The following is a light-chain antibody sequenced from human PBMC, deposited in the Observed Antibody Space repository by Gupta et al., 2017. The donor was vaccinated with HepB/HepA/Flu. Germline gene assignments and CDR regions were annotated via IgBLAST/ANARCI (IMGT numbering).Light chain of an antibody. CDR3: SSYTTRSTLEV. Sequence: QSALTQPASVSGSPGQSITISCTGTSSDVGGYNYVSWYQQHPGEAPKLMIYDVSNRPSGVSNRFSGSKSGNTASLTISGLQAEDEADYYCSSYTTRSTLEVFGGGTKLTVL. V-gene: IGLV2-14*03. CDR1: SSDVGGYNY. J-gene: IGLJ2*01. CDR2: DVS.